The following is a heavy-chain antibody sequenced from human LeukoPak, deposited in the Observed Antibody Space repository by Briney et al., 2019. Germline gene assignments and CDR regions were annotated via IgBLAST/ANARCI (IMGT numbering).Heavy chain of an antibody. CDR3: TSHAAFDP. J-gene: IGHJ5*02. V-gene: IGHV3-15*01. Sequence: GGSLRLSCAASGFTFNNAWMNWVRQTPGKGLEWVGRIKSKNVGGTTDYAAPVKGRFTISRDDSKNTVYLQMNSLKIEDTAVYYCTSHAAFDPWGQGTLVTVSS. CDR1: GFTFNNAW. CDR2: IKSKNVGGTT.